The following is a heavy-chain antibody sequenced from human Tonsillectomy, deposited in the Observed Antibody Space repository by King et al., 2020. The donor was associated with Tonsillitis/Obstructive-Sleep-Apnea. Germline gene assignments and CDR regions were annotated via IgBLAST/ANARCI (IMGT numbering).Heavy chain of an antibody. D-gene: IGHD3-22*01. CDR3: ARGITMIVVAPGY. Sequence: VQLVESGGGVVQPGRSRRLSCAASGFTFSSYGMHWVRPAPGKGLVWVAVIWHDGSNKYYADSVKGRFTISRDNSKNTLYLQMNSLRAEDTAVYYCARGITMIVVAPGYWGQGTLVTVSS. V-gene: IGHV3-33*01. J-gene: IGHJ4*02. CDR1: GFTFSSYG. CDR2: IWHDGSNK.